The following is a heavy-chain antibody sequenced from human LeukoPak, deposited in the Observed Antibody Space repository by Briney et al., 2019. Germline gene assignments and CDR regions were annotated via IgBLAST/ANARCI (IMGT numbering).Heavy chain of an antibody. D-gene: IGHD1-26*01. V-gene: IGHV3-7*01. CDR1: GFTFSSYW. CDR2: IKQDGGEK. CDR3: ARIRWAGGTWAFDY. Sequence: PGGSLRLSCAASGFTFSSYWMGWVRQAPGKGLEWVANIKQDGGEKYYVDPVKGRFTISRDNAKNSLDLQMNSLRAEDTALYYCARIRWAGGTWAFDYWDQGTLVTVSS. J-gene: IGHJ4*02.